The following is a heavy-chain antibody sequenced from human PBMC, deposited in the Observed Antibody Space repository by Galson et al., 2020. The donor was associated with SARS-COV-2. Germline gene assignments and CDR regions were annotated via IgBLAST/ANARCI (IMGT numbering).Heavy chain of an antibody. Sequence: GESLKISCAASGFTFSSYAMHWVRQAPGKGLEWVAVISYDGSNKDYADSVKGRFTISRDNSKNTLYLQMNSLRAEDTAVYHCASTAFGSYYCGMDVWGQGTTVTVSS. CDR2: ISYDGSNK. V-gene: IGHV3-30-3*01. CDR1: GFTFSSYA. J-gene: IGHJ6*02. CDR3: ASTAFGSYYCGMDV. D-gene: IGHD3-10*01.